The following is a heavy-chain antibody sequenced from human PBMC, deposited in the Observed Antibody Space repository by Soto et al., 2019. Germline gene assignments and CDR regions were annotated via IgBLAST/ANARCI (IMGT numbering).Heavy chain of an antibody. J-gene: IGHJ5*02. V-gene: IGHV4-59*01. CDR2: IYYSGST. CDR3: ARGGRKYYYDSSGYYWFDP. Sequence: SETLSLTCTVSGGSISSYYWSWIRQPPGKGLEWIGYIYYSGSTNYNPSLKSRVTISVDTSKSQFSLKLSSVTAADTAVYYCARGGRKYYYDSSGYYWFDPWGQGTLVTVSS. D-gene: IGHD3-22*01. CDR1: GGSISSYY.